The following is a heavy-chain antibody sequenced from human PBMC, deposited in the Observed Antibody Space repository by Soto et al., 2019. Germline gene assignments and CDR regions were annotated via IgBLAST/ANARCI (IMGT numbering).Heavy chain of an antibody. D-gene: IGHD2-2*01. Sequence: QVQLQESGPGLVKPSQTLSLTCTVSGGSISSGGYYWSWIRQHPGKGLEWIGYIYYSGSTYYNPSLKSRVTISVNPSKNQFSLTLSSVTAADTAVYYCASTPPVPAGAQMLFDIWGQGTMVTVSS. CDR1: GGSISSGGYY. CDR2: IYYSGST. V-gene: IGHV4-31*03. CDR3: ASTPPVPAGAQMLFDI. J-gene: IGHJ3*02.